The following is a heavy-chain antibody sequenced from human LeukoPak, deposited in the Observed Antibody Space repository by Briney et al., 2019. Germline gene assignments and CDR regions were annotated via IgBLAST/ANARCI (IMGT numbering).Heavy chain of an antibody. CDR3: ARDNSVGDNAWWFDP. CDR1: GYTFTSYY. V-gene: IGHV1-46*01. D-gene: IGHD1-26*01. Sequence: GASVKVSCKASGYTFTSYYMHWVRQAPGQGLEWMGLINPTGGSTGYAQKFQGRVTKTRDMSTSTDYMELSSLRSEDTAIYYCARDNSVGDNAWWFDPWGQGTLVTVSS. CDR2: INPTGGST. J-gene: IGHJ5*02.